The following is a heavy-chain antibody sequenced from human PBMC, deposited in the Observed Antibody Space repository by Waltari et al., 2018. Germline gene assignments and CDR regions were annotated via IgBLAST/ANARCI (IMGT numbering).Heavy chain of an antibody. J-gene: IGHJ4*02. V-gene: IGHV3-30*18. Sequence: QVQLVESGGGVVQPGRSLRLSCAASGFTFSSCGLHWVRQAPGKGLEWVAVISYDGSNKYYADSVKGRFTISRDNSKNTLYLQMNSLRAEDTAVYYCAKGKPNRGYFDYWGQGTLVTVSS. D-gene: IGHD2-8*01. CDR2: ISYDGSNK. CDR3: AKGKPNRGYFDY. CDR1: GFTFSSCG.